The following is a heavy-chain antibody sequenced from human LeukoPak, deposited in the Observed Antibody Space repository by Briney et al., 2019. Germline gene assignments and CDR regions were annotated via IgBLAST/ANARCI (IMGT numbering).Heavy chain of an antibody. D-gene: IGHD3-22*01. CDR1: GGSISSYY. Sequence: SETLSLTCTVSGGSISSYYWSWIRQPPGKGLEWIGYIYYSGSTNYNPSLKSRVTISVDTSKNQFSLKLSSVTAADTAAYYCARHDGDSSGYSPVDYWGQGTLVTVSS. CDR3: ARHDGDSSGYSPVDY. V-gene: IGHV4-59*08. J-gene: IGHJ4*02. CDR2: IYYSGST.